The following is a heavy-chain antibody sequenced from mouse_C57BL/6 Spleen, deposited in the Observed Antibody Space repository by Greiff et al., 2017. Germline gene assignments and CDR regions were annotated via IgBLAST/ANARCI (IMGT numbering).Heavy chain of an antibody. CDR3: AREGIDYDDDDERPFDY. J-gene: IGHJ2*01. CDR1: GYAFTNYS. Sequence: VQLQESGAELVRPGTSVKVSCKASGYAFTNYSIDWVKQRPGQGLEWIGVINPGSGGTKYNEKFKGKATLTADKSSSTAYMQLSSLTSEDSAVYYCAREGIDYDDDDERPFDYWGQGTTLTVSS. D-gene: IGHD2-4*01. V-gene: IGHV1-54*01. CDR2: INPGSGGT.